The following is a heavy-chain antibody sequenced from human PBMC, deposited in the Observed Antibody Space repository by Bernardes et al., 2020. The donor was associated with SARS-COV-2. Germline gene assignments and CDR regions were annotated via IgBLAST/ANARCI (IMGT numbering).Heavy chain of an antibody. D-gene: IGHD3-3*01. J-gene: IGHJ4*01. CDR3: AGYDFWSGYFAIFD. Sequence: GGSLTLSCAVSGFTLSSYVMSWVRQAPGKGLGWVSAISGSGGSAYYADPVNGRFTISRDNAKNSLYLQMNSLRAEDTAVYYFAGYDFWSGYFAIFD. CDR2: ISGSGGSA. CDR1: GFTLSSYV. V-gene: IGHV3-23*01.